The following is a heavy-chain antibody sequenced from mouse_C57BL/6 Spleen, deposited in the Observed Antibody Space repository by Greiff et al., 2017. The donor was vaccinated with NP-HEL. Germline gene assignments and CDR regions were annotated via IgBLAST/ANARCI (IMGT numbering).Heavy chain of an antibody. CDR3: ARGDDDGWFAY. Sequence: EVQRVESGGGLVKPGGSLKLSCAASGFTFSDYGMHWVRQAPEQGLEWVAYISSGSSTIYYADTVNGRFTISRDNAKNTLFLQMTSLRSEDTAMYYCARGDDDGWFAYWGQGTLVTVSA. CDR2: ISSGSSTI. CDR1: GFTFSDYG. D-gene: IGHD2-4*01. V-gene: IGHV5-17*01. J-gene: IGHJ3*01.